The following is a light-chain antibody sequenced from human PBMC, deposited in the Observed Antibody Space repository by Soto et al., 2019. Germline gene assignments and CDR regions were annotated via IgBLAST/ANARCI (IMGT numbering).Light chain of an antibody. CDR2: DVS. Sequence: EILMTQSPVTLSVSPGERATLSCWASQSVRGNLAWYRQKPGQAPSLLIYDVSTRATGVPVRLRGSGSGTEFTLTISSLQSEDFAVYSCQQYDNWPPTFGQGTKVDIK. CDR3: QQYDNWPPT. J-gene: IGKJ1*01. CDR1: QSVRGN. V-gene: IGKV3-15*01.